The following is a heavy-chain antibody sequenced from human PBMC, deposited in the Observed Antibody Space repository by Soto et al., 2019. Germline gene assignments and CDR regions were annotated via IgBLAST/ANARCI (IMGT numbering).Heavy chain of an antibody. J-gene: IGHJ6*02. Sequence: GASVKVSCKASGYTFTSYYMHWVRQAPGQGLEWMGIINPSGGSTSYAQKFQGRVTTTRDTSTSTVYMELSSLRSEDTAVYYCARAYYYDSSGYSHYYYYYYGMDVWGQGTTVTVSS. CDR3: ARAYYYDSSGYSHYYYYYYGMDV. D-gene: IGHD3-22*01. CDR1: GYTFTSYY. CDR2: INPSGGST. V-gene: IGHV1-46*03.